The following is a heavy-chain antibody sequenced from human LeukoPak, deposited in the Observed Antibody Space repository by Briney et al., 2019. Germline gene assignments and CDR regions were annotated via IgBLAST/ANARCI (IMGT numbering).Heavy chain of an antibody. J-gene: IGHJ3*02. D-gene: IGHD3-22*01. V-gene: IGHV1-18*01. CDR1: GYTLTSYG. CDR2: ISAYNGNT. Sequence: ASVKVSCKASGYTLTSYGISWVRQASGQGLEWMGWISAYNGNTNYAQKLQGRVTMTTDTSTSTAYMELRSLRSDDTAVYYCARVMGGYYDRKDAFDIWGQGTMVTVSS. CDR3: ARVMGGYYDRKDAFDI.